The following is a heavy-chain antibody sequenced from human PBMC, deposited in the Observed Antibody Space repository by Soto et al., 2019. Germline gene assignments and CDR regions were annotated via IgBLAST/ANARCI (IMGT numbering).Heavy chain of an antibody. Sequence: QVQLVQSGTEVKKPGASVKVSCKASGYTFTSYGISWVRQAPGQGLEWMGWISAYNDNTIYTQKLQGRVTMTTDTSTSKAYMELRSRGSDDTAVYYCARGVDCSGGSCFSFYYYYYGFDVWGQGTTLTVSS. V-gene: IGHV1-18*04. CDR1: GYTFTSYG. CDR3: ARGVDCSGGSCFSFYYYYYGFDV. J-gene: IGHJ6*02. CDR2: ISAYNDNT. D-gene: IGHD2-15*01.